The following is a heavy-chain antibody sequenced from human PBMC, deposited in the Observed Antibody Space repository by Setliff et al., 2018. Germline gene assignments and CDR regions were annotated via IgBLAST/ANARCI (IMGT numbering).Heavy chain of an antibody. CDR3: ARKSRNIVVVPAAVIYYYYYYMDV. Sequence: TLSLTCAVYGGSFSGYYWSWIRQPPGKGLEWIGEINHSGSTNYNPSLKSRVTISVDTSKNQFSLKLSSVTAADTAVYYCARKSRNIVVVPAAVIYYYYYYMDVWGKGTTVTV. CDR2: INHSGST. CDR1: GGSFSGYY. D-gene: IGHD2-2*01. J-gene: IGHJ6*03. V-gene: IGHV4-34*01.